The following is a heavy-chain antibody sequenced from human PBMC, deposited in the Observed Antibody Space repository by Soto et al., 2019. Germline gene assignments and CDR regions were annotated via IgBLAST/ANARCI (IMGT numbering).Heavy chain of an antibody. CDR1: GFTFSSYP. V-gene: IGHV3-23*01. J-gene: IGHJ4*02. Sequence: EVQLLESGGGLAQPGGFLRLSCAASGFTFSSYPMSWVRQAPGQGLGWVSGIVASGGITYYADSVKGRFTISRDNSKNTLYLQMNSLRAEDTAVYYCAKNSAATIRVGYDYWGQGTLVTVSS. CDR3: AKNSAATIRVGYDY. D-gene: IGHD5-12*01. CDR2: IVASGGIT.